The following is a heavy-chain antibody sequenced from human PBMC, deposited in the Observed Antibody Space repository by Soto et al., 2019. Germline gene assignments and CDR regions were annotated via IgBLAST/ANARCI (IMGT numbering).Heavy chain of an antibody. V-gene: IGHV4-4*02. J-gene: IGHJ4*02. CDR2: IPHSGST. Sequence: QLQLQESGPGQVKPSETLSLTCAVSGASISSEQSWSWVRQPPGKGLEWIGEIPHSGSTNNNPSLKSRVTMSGDKSKRQFSLTLSSVTAADTAVYYCARSFGWYAIDQWGQGTLVIVSS. D-gene: IGHD6-19*01. CDR1: GASISSEQS. CDR3: ARSFGWYAIDQ.